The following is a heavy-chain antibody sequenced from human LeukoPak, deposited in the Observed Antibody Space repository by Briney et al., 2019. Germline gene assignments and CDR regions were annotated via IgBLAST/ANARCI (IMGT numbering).Heavy chain of an antibody. CDR3: ARDRGSYCSGGSCYSGYDY. CDR1: GFTFSSYA. CDR2: ISYDGSNK. Sequence: PGRSLRLSCAASGFTFSSYAMHWVRQAPGKGLEWVAVISYDGSNKYYADSVKGRFTISRDNSKNTLYLQMNSLRAEDTAVYYCARDRGSYCSGGSCYSGYDYWGQGTLVTASS. D-gene: IGHD2-15*01. J-gene: IGHJ4*02. V-gene: IGHV3-30*04.